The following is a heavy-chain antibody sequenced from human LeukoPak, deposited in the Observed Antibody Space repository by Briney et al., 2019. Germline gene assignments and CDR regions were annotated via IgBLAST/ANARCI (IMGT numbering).Heavy chain of an antibody. V-gene: IGHV3-23*01. CDR2: VSGRDTST. Sequence: GASLRLSCAASGFTFSNYAMSWVRQAPGKGLEWVSAVSGRDTSTYYTDSVKGRFTISRDNSKNTLYLQMNSLSAEDTAIYYCTKWGDYDVLTGYYDSDYWGQGTLVTVSS. D-gene: IGHD3-9*01. CDR1: GFTFSNYA. J-gene: IGHJ4*02. CDR3: TKWGDYDVLTGYYDSDY.